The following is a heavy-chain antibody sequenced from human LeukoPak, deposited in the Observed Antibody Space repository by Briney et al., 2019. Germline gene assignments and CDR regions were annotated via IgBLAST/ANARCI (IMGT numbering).Heavy chain of an antibody. D-gene: IGHD3-22*01. Sequence: SETLSLTCTVSGGSISSYYWSWIRQPPGKGLEWIGYIYYSGSTNYSPSRRSRVTISVDTSKNEFSLKLRSVTAADTAEYYCARVTGYMIEDYFDYWGQGTLVTVSS. J-gene: IGHJ4*02. CDR3: ARVTGYMIEDYFDY. CDR1: GGSISSYY. CDR2: IYYSGST. V-gene: IGHV4-59*01.